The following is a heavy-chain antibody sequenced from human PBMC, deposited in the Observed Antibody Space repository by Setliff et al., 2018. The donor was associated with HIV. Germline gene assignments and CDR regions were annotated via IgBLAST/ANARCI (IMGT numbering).Heavy chain of an antibody. CDR3: ASLLVVATGGVFDY. V-gene: IGHV4-34*10. D-gene: IGHD2-15*01. CDR1: NESLGAHY. J-gene: IGHJ4*02. Sequence: SETLSLTCAVYNESLGAHYWTWIRQPPGKGLEWIGNIDVNADTNYNPSLKSRVTMSIDRSKNQFSLSLRSVTARDTATYYCASLLVVATGGVFDYWGQGNLVNVSS. CDR2: IDVNADT.